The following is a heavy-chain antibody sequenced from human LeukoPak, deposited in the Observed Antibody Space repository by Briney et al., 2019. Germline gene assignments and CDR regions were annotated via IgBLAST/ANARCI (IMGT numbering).Heavy chain of an antibody. CDR2: INHSGST. J-gene: IGHJ3*02. CDR1: GGSFSGCY. CDR3: GTPYAFDI. Sequence: PSETLSLTCAVYGGSFSGCYWSWIRQPPGKGLEWIGEINHSGSTNYNPSLKSRVTISVDTSKNQFSLKLSSVTAADTAVYYCGTPYAFDIWGQGTMVTVSS. V-gene: IGHV4-34*01.